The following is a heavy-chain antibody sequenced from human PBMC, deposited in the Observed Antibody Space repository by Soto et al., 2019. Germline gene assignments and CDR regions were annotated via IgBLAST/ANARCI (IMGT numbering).Heavy chain of an antibody. CDR1: GYSFTSYW. V-gene: IGHV5-51*01. CDR3: ARFGYYDSSGYYGVDY. CDR2: IYPGDSDT. D-gene: IGHD3-22*01. J-gene: IGHJ4*02. Sequence: PGESLKISCKGSGYSFTSYWIAWVRQVPGKGLELMGVIYPGDSDTRYSPSFQGQVTISADKSISTAYLQWSSLKASDTAMYYCARFGYYDSSGYYGVDYWGQGTLVTVSS.